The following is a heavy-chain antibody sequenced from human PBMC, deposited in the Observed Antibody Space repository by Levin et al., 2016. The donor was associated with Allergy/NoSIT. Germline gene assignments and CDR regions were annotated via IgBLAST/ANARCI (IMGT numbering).Heavy chain of an antibody. J-gene: IGHJ4*02. CDR1: GYTITAYY. CDR2: IDPSSGTT. CDR3: ARAYSSSSRAFMGGNC. Sequence: ASVKVSCKASGYTITAYYIHWVRQAPGQGLEWLGVIDPSSGTTHYAQNFQGRVTMTRDRSTSTVYMHLDRLRSEDTAVYYCARAYSSSSRAFMGGNCWGQGTRVAVSS. V-gene: IGHV1-46*01. D-gene: IGHD6-6*01.